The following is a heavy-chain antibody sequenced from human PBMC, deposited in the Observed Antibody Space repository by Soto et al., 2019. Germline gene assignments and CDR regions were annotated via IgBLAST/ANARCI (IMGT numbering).Heavy chain of an antibody. D-gene: IGHD2-15*01. CDR2: INAGNGNT. V-gene: IGHV1-3*01. CDR3: AREEARYCSGGSCSTGYMDV. J-gene: IGHJ6*03. CDR1: GYTFTSYY. Sequence: GXSVKVSCKASGYTFTSYYMHWVRQAPGQGLEWMGWINAGNGNTKYSQKFQGRVTITRDTSASTAYMELSSLRSEDTAVYYCAREEARYCSGGSCSTGYMDVWGKGTTVTVS.